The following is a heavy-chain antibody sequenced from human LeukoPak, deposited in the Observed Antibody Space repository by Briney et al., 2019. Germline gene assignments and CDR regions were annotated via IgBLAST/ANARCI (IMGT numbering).Heavy chain of an antibody. D-gene: IGHD3-22*01. CDR2: ISYDGSNK. J-gene: IGHJ4*02. Sequence: GRSLRLSCAASGFTFSSYAMHWVRQAPGKGLEWVAVISYDGSNKYYADSVKGRFTISRDNSKNTLYLQMNSLRAEDTAVYYCAKDQEGYYDSSGYDTGDFDYWGQGTLVTVSS. CDR3: AKDQEGYYDSSGYDTGDFDY. CDR1: GFTFSSYA. V-gene: IGHV3-30*04.